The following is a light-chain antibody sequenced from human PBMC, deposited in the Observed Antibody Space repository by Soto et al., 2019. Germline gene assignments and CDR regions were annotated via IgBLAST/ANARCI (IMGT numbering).Light chain of an antibody. Sequence: EIEMTQSPATLSVSPGERDTLSCRASQNIRSNVAWYQQRPGQAPRLLIFGASVRATGVPDRFSGSGSGIDFTLTINSLQSEDFATYYCQQYYSYSITFGQGTRLEIK. CDR2: GAS. V-gene: IGKV3-15*01. J-gene: IGKJ5*01. CDR1: QNIRSN. CDR3: QQYYSYSIT.